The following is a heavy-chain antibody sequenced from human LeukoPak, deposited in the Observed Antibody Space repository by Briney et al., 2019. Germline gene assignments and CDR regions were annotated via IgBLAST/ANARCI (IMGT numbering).Heavy chain of an antibody. D-gene: IGHD6-13*01. CDR2: IYWDDDK. CDR3: AHSKAGIAADVN. J-gene: IGHJ4*02. Sequence: SGPTLLHPTPTLTLTFTLSGFSLGTRGVGVGWIRQPPGKALAWLALIYWDDDKRYSPSLKSRLTSTKDTSKNQVVLTMTNMDPVDTATYYCAHSKAGIAADVNWGQGTLVTVSS. V-gene: IGHV2-5*02. CDR1: GFSLGTRGVG.